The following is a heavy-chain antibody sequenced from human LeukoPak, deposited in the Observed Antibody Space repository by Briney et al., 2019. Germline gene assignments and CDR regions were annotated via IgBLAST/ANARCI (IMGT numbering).Heavy chain of an antibody. CDR3: ARETLGSIPSYFQH. V-gene: IGHV4-31*11. CDR2: IYYSGNT. CDR1: GGSISSSNW. D-gene: IGHD3-16*01. J-gene: IGHJ1*01. Sequence: SETLSLTCAVSGGSISSSNWWSWIRQHPGKGLEWIGYIYYSGNTYYNPSLKSRVTISLDTSKNQFSLKLNSVTAADTAVYYCARETLGSIPSYFQHWGQGILVTVSS.